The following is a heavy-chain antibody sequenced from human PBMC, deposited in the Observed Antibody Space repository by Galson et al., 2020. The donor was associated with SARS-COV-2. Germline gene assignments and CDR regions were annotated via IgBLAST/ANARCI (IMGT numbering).Heavy chain of an antibody. CDR1: GYTFTSYY. J-gene: IGHJ4*02. V-gene: IGHV1-46*01. CDR2: INPSGGGT. CDR3: ARDSQGGNDSNYLLF. Sequence: ASVKVSCKASGYTFTSYYIHWVRQAPGQGLEWMGIINPSGGGTTYAQKFQGRVTMTRDTSTSTVYMELSSLRSEDTAVYYCARDSQGGNDSNYLLFWGQGTLVTVSS. D-gene: IGHD3-16*01.